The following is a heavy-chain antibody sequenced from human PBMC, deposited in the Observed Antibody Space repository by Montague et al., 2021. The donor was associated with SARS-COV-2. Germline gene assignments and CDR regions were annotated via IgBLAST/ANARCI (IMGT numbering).Heavy chain of an antibody. CDR1: GFTFSSSG. V-gene: IGHV3-48*03. D-gene: IGHD3-22*01. CDR3: ARSYYYDSSGYYPDAFAI. J-gene: IGHJ3*02. CDR2: ISSSGRTI. Sequence: SLRLSCAASGFTFSSSGMNWVRQAPGKGLEWVSYISSSGRTIYYADSVKGRFTVSRDNAKNSLYLQMNSLRAEDTAVYYCARSYYYDSSGYYPDAFAIWGQGTMVTVSS.